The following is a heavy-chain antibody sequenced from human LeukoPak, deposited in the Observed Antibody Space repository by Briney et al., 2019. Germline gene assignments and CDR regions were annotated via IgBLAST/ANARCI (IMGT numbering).Heavy chain of an antibody. Sequence: ASVKVSCKASGYTFTSYGISWVRQAPGQGLEWMGWISAYNGNTNYAQKLQGRVTMTTDTSTSTAYMELRSLRSDDTAVYYCARQERNSGSNWVVGYWGQGTLVTVSS. D-gene: IGHD1-26*01. CDR3: ARQERNSGSNWVVGY. CDR1: GYTFTSYG. J-gene: IGHJ4*02. V-gene: IGHV1-18*01. CDR2: ISAYNGNT.